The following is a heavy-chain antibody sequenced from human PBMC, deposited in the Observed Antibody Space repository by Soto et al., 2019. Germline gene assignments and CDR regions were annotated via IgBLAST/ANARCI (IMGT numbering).Heavy chain of an antibody. J-gene: IGHJ4*02. CDR1: GYTFTSYA. V-gene: IGHV1-46*01. CDR3: ARGRTGYTTSWYVY. D-gene: IGHD6-13*01. Sequence: ASVKVSCKASGYTFTSYAMHWLRQAPGQGLEWMGMINPSGGSTTYAQKFQGRVTMTRDTSTSTVYMELSSLRSEDTAVYYCARGRTGYTTSWYVYWGQGTPVTVSS. CDR2: INPSGGST.